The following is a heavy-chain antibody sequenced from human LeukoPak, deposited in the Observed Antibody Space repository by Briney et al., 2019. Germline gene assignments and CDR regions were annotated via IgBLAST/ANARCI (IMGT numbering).Heavy chain of an antibody. D-gene: IGHD2-15*01. Sequence: ASVKVSCKASGYTFTSYDINWVRQATGQGLEWTGWMNPNSGNTGYAQKFQGRVTMTRNTSISTAYMELSSLRSEDTAVYYCAREVVAATNWFDPWGQGTLVTVSS. J-gene: IGHJ5*02. CDR1: GYTFTSYD. V-gene: IGHV1-8*01. CDR2: MNPNSGNT. CDR3: AREVVAATNWFDP.